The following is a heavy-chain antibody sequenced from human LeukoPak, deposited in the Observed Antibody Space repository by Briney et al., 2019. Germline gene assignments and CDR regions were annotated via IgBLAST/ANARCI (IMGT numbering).Heavy chain of an antibody. V-gene: IGHV4-59*01. Sequence: SETLFLTCTVSGGSISSYYWSWIRQPPGKGLEWIGYIYYSGSTNYNPSLKSRVTISVDTSKNQFSLKLSSVTAADTAVYYCARSSILRFLEWLPPYFDYWGQGTLVTVSS. J-gene: IGHJ4*02. D-gene: IGHD3-3*01. CDR2: IYYSGST. CDR1: GGSISSYY. CDR3: ARSSILRFLEWLPPYFDY.